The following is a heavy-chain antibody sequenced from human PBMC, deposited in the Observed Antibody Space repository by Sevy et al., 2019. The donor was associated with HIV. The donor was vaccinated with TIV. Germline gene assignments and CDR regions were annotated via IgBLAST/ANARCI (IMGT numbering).Heavy chain of an antibody. D-gene: IGHD3-22*01. CDR2: ISSSGSTI. V-gene: IGHV3-11*04. Sequence: GGSLRLSCAASGFTFSDYYMSWIRQAPGKGLEWVSYISSSGSTIYYADSVKGRFTISRDNAKKSLYLQVNSLRAEDTAVYYCARGEYYGSSGSDPYFDYWGQGTLVTVSS. CDR1: GFTFSDYY. J-gene: IGHJ4*02. CDR3: ARGEYYGSSGSDPYFDY.